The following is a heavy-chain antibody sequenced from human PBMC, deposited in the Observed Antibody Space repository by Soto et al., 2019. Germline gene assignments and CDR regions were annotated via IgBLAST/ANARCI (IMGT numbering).Heavy chain of an antibody. Sequence: GGSLRLSCAASGFTFSTYSMNWVRQAPGKGLEWVSSISGSGNYTHYADFLRGRFTISRDNAKTSLYLQMNSLRAEDTAVYYCAREGVNNYNEYYFDSWGQGTVVTVSS. D-gene: IGHD4-4*01. CDR1: GFTFSTYS. J-gene: IGHJ4*02. V-gene: IGHV3-21*01. CDR2: ISGSGNYT. CDR3: AREGVNNYNEYYFDS.